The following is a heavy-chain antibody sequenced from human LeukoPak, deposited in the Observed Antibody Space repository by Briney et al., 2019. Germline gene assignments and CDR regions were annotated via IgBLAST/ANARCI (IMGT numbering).Heavy chain of an antibody. Sequence: ASVKVSCKASGGTFSSYAISWVRQAPGQGLEWMGWINPNSGGTNYAQKFQGWVTMTRDTSISTAYMELSRLRSDDTAVYYCARGGVTVTTNVVTATWPFDGMDVWGQGTTVTVSS. V-gene: IGHV1-2*04. CDR3: ARGGVTVTTNVVTATWPFDGMDV. CDR2: INPNSGGT. CDR1: GGTFSSYA. D-gene: IGHD2-21*02. J-gene: IGHJ6*02.